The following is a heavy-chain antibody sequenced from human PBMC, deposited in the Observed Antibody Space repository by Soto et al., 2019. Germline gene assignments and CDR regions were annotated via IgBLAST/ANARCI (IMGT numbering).Heavy chain of an antibody. CDR1: GYTFTSYA. CDR3: GRSIVAVTALDY. CDR2: INAGNGNT. D-gene: IGHD2-21*02. V-gene: IGHV1-3*05. Sequence: VQLVQSGAEEKKPGASVKVSCKASGYTFTSYAMHWVRQAPGQRLEWMGWINAGNGNTKYSQKFQGRVTITRDTPASTAYMELSSLRSEDTAVYFCGRSIVAVTALDYWGQGTLVTVSS. J-gene: IGHJ4*02.